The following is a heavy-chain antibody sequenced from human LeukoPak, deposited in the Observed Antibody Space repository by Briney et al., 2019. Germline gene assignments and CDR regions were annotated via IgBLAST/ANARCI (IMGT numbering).Heavy chain of an antibody. J-gene: IGHJ4*02. D-gene: IGHD6-19*01. Sequence: PGGSLRLSCAASGFTFSSYGMHWVRQAPGKGLEWVAVISYDGSNKYYADSVKGRFTISRDNSKNTLYLQMNSLRAEDTAVYYCARVVLYSSGWCFDYWGQGTLVTVSS. V-gene: IGHV3-33*05. CDR2: ISYDGSNK. CDR3: ARVVLYSSGWCFDY. CDR1: GFTFSSYG.